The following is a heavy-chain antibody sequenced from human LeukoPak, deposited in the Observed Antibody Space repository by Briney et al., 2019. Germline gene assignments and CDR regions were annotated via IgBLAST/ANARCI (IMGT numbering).Heavy chain of an antibody. D-gene: IGHD4-17*01. CDR3: ARAGYGDYIR. J-gene: IGHJ4*02. Sequence: SETLSLTCTVSGASIRNYYWSWIRRPPGKGLEWIGYIYDSGTVKYNPSLKSRATISGDTSNNQFSLELTSVTAADTAVYYCARAGYGDYIRWGQGTLITVSS. CDR1: GASIRNYY. CDR2: IYDSGTV. V-gene: IGHV4-59*01.